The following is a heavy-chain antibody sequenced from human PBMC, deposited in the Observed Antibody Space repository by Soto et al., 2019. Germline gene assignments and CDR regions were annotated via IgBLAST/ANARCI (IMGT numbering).Heavy chain of an antibody. CDR1: GYTFTGYY. Sequence: ASVKVSCKASGYTFTGYYMHWVRQAPGQGLEWMGWINPNSGGTNYAQKFQGWVTMTRDTSISTAYMELSRLRSDDTAVYYCARALLSTAAAGTPEVGYWFDPWGQGTLVTVSS. D-gene: IGHD6-13*01. CDR3: ARALLSTAAAGTPEVGYWFDP. V-gene: IGHV1-2*04. J-gene: IGHJ5*02. CDR2: INPNSGGT.